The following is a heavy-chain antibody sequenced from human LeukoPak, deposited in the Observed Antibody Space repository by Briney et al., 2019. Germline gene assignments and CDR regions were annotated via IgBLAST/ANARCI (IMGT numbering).Heavy chain of an antibody. V-gene: IGHV1-8*01. CDR1: GYTFTSYD. Sequence: ASVKVSCKASGYTFTSYDINWVRQATGQGLEWMGWMNPNSGNTGYAQKFQGRVTMTRNTSISTAYMELSSLRSEDTAVYYCARAPPPTDCSGGSCYPHPYYWGQGTLVTVSS. J-gene: IGHJ4*02. CDR2: MNPNSGNT. CDR3: ARAPPPTDCSGGSCYPHPYY. D-gene: IGHD2-15*01.